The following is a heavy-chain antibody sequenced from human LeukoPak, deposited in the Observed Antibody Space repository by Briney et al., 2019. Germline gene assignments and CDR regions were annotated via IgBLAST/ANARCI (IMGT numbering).Heavy chain of an antibody. D-gene: IGHD3-22*01. CDR2: INPNSGGT. J-gene: IGHJ4*02. CDR1: GYTYTGYY. Sequence: GASVKVSCKASGYTYTGYYMHWVRQAPGQGLEWMGWINPNSGGTNYAQKFQGRVTMTRDTSISTAYMELSRLRSDDTAVYYCSYYYDSSGYLRDYWGQGTLVTVSS. CDR3: SYYYDSSGYLRDY. V-gene: IGHV1-2*02.